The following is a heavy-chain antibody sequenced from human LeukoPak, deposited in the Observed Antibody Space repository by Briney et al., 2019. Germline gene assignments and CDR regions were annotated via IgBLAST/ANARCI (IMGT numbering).Heavy chain of an antibody. Sequence: SVKVSCKASGGTFSSYAISWVRQAPGQGLEWMGGIIPIFGTANYAQEFQGRVTITADESTSTAYMELSSLRSEDTAVYYCARGGPSILVVVAAQYDAFDIWGQGTMVTVSS. D-gene: IGHD2-15*01. CDR3: ARGGPSILVVVAAQYDAFDI. CDR2: IIPIFGTA. V-gene: IGHV1-69*13. CDR1: GGTFSSYA. J-gene: IGHJ3*02.